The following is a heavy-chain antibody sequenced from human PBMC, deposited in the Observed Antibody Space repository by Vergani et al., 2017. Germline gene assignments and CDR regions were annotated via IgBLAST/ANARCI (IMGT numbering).Heavy chain of an antibody. J-gene: IGHJ4*02. V-gene: IGHV4-31*03. CDR1: GGSISSCGYY. D-gene: IGHD3-16*02. CDR3: ARGLGELSFLDY. Sequence: QVQLQESGPGLVKPSQTLSLTCTVSGGSISSCGYYWSWIRQHPGKGLEWIGYIYYSGSTYYNPSLKSRVTISVDTSKNQFSLKLSSVTAADTAVYYCARGLGELSFLDYWGQGTLVTVSS. CDR2: IYYSGST.